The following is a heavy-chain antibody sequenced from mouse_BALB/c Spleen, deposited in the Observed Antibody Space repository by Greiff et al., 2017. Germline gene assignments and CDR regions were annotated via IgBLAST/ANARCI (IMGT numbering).Heavy chain of an antibody. CDR2: INPSTGYT. D-gene: IGHD1-1*01. CDR1: GYTFTSYW. J-gene: IGHJ3*01. CDR3: ATSITTVVAPAY. Sequence: VQLQQSGAELAKPGASVKMSCKASGYTFTSYWMHWVKQRPGQGLEWIGYINPSTGYTEYNQKFKDKATLTADKSSSTAYMQLSSLTSEDSAVYYCATSITTVVAPAYWGQGTLVTVSA. V-gene: IGHV1-7*01.